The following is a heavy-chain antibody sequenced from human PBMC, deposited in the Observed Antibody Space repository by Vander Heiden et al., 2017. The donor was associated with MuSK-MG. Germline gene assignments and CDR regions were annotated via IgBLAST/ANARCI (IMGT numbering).Heavy chain of an antibody. CDR3: ASLHSGWDYWYFDL. V-gene: IGHV4-59*01. D-gene: IGHD6-19*01. J-gene: IGHJ2*01. CDR2: IYYSGST. Sequence: QVQLQESGPGLVKPSETLSLTCTVSGGSISSYYWRWTRQPPGKGLGWIGYIYYSGSTNYNPSLKSRVTISVDTSKNQFSLKLSSVTAADTAVYYCASLHSGWDYWYFDLWGRGTLVTISS. CDR1: GGSISSYY.